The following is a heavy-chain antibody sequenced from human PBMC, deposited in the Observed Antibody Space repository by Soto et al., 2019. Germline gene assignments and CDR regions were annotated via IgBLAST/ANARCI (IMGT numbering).Heavy chain of an antibody. D-gene: IGHD6-19*01. V-gene: IGHV3-66*01. CDR1: GFTVSSNY. CDR3: ARGDSKESSGWYGGFYYCDY. CDR2: MFSGGRT. J-gene: IGHJ4*02. Sequence: EVQLVESGGGLVQPGGSLRLSCAASGFTVSSNYMSWVRQAPGKGLEWVSNMFSGGRTNYADSVKGRFTISRDNSKNTLYLQMNSLRADDTAVYYCARGDSKESSGWYGGFYYCDYWGQGTLVTVST.